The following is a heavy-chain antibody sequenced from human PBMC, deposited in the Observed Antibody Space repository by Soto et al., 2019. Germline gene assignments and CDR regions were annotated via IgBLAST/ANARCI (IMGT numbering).Heavy chain of an antibody. J-gene: IGHJ3*02. Sequence: ASVKVSCKASGYTFTGYYMHWVRQAPGQGLEWMGWINPNSGGTNYAQKFQGWVTMTRDTSISTAYMELSRLRSDDTAVYYCASHYDILTGYYMGDAFDIWGQGTMVTVSS. CDR3: ASHYDILTGYYMGDAFDI. V-gene: IGHV1-2*04. CDR1: GYTFTGYY. D-gene: IGHD3-9*01. CDR2: INPNSGGT.